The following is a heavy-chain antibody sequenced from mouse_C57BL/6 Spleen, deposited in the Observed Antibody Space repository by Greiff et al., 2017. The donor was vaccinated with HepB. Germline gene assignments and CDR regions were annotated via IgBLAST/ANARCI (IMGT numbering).Heavy chain of an antibody. D-gene: IGHD4-1*02. CDR2: ISDGGSYT. V-gene: IGHV5-4*01. CDR1: GFTFSSYS. J-gene: IGHJ2*01. CDR3: ARDAATGTLFDY. Sequence: DVKLVESGGGLVKPGGSLKLSCAASGFTFSSYSMSWVRQTPEKRLEWVATISDGGSYTYYPDNVKGRFTISRDNAKNNLYLQMSHLKSEDTAMYYCARDAATGTLFDYWGQGTTLTVSS.